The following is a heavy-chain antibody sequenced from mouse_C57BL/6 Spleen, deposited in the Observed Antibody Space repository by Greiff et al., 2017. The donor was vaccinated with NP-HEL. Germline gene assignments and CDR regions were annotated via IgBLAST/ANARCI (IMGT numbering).Heavy chain of an antibody. CDR3: ARHGLYAMDY. CDR1: GYTFTSYW. J-gene: IGHJ4*01. Sequence: VQLQQSGAELVKPGASVKLSCKASGYTFTSYWMHWVKQRPGQGLEWIGMIHPNSGSTNYNEKFKSKATLTVDKSSSTAYMQLSSLTSEDSAVYYCARHGLYAMDYWGQGTSVTVSS. D-gene: IGHD1-1*02. CDR2: IHPNSGST. V-gene: IGHV1-64*01.